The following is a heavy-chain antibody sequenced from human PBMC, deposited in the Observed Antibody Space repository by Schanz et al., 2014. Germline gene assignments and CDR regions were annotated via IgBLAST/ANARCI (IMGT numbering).Heavy chain of an antibody. CDR3: ARDRDQWDGNYLDY. D-gene: IGHD1-26*01. V-gene: IGHV1-18*01. Sequence: QVQLVQSGGEVKTPWASVKVSCKASGYTFTRSGISWVRQAPGQGLEWMGWIGGSDGNTNCAQKFQGRVTMTTDTSTSTVYMELRSLTSDDSAVYYCARDRDQWDGNYLDYWGQGTLVTVSS. J-gene: IGHJ4*02. CDR2: IGGSDGNT. CDR1: GYTFTRSG.